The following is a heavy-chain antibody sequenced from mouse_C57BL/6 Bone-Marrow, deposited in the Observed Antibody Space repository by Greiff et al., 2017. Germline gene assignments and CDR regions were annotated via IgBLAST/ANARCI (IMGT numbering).Heavy chain of an antibody. Sequence: VQLQQSGAELVRPGASVKLSCTASGFNIKDDYMHWVKQRPEQGLEWIGWIDPANGDTEYAPKFQGKATITADTSSNTAYLQLSSLTSEDTAVCYCTTGPCFDYWGQGTTLTVSS. CDR1: GFNIKDDY. J-gene: IGHJ2*01. CDR3: TTGPCFDY. V-gene: IGHV14-4*01. CDR2: IDPANGDT. D-gene: IGHD3-1*01.